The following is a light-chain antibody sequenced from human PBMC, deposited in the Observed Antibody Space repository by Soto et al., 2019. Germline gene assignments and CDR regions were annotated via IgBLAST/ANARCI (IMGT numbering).Light chain of an antibody. CDR2: DVS. J-gene: IGLJ1*01. CDR1: SSDVGGYNY. V-gene: IGLV2-11*01. CDR3: CSYADTYPFV. Sequence: QSVLTQPRSVSGSPGQSVTISCTGTSSDVGGYNYVSWYQQHPGKAPKVMIYDVSKRPSGVPDRFSGSKSGNTASLSISGLQAEDEADYYCCSYADTYPFVFGNGTKVTV.